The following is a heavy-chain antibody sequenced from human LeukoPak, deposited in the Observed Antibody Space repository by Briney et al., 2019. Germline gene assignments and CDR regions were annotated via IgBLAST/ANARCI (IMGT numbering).Heavy chain of an antibody. CDR3: ASALAYYDSSGYLNLNFDY. V-gene: IGHV4-59*01. J-gene: IGHJ4*02. CDR2: IYYSGST. CDR1: GGSISSYY. Sequence: PSETLSLTCTVSGGSISSYYRSWIRQPPGKGLEWIGYIYYSGSTNYNPSLKSRVTISVDTSKNQFSLKLSSVTAADTAVYYCASALAYYDSSGYLNLNFDYWGQGTLVTVSS. D-gene: IGHD3-22*01.